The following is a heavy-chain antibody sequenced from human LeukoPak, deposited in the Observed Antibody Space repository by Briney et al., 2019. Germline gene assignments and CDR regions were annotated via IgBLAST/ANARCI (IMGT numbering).Heavy chain of an antibody. CDR3: ARELKMGYSSSYWFDP. CDR2: INPNSGGT. D-gene: IGHD6-13*01. Sequence: ASVKVSCKASGYTFTDYYMHWVRQAPGQGLEWMGWINPNSGGTNYAQKFQGRVTMTRDTSISTAYMELNRLRSDDTAVYYCARELKMGYSSSYWFDPWGQGTLVTVSS. J-gene: IGHJ5*02. CDR1: GYTFTDYY. V-gene: IGHV1-2*02.